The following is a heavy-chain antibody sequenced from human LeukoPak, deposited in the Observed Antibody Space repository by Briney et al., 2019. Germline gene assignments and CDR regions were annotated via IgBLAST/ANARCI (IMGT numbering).Heavy chain of an antibody. D-gene: IGHD5-24*01. CDR3: ARSREAYIYYFDY. J-gene: IGHJ4*02. V-gene: IGHV3-74*01. Sequence: PGGSLRLSCVASGFTFSSYWMHWVRQAPGKGPVWVARVNNDGSSTSYADSMKGRFTISRDNAKNTVYLQMNGPRAEDTAVYFCARSREAYIYYFDYWGQGTLVTVSS. CDR1: GFTFSSYW. CDR2: VNNDGSST.